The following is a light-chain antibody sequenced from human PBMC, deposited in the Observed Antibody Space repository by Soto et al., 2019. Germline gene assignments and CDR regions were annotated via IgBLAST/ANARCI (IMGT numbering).Light chain of an antibody. V-gene: IGKV3-15*01. CDR1: QSVYST. CDR2: HAS. CDR3: QQYNKWPLT. J-gene: IGKJ4*01. Sequence: EIVMTQSPATLSVSPGERATLSCRASQSVYSTLAWYQQKPGQAPSLLIYHASTRATGIPARFSGSGSGTEFTLTISSLQSGDFAVYYCQQYNKWPLTFGGGTKLEIK.